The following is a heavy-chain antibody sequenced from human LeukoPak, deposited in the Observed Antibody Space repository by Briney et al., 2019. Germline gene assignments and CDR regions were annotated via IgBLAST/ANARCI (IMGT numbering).Heavy chain of an antibody. Sequence: PPGGSLRLSCAASEFTFSSYSMNWVRQAPGKGLEWVSYITNSGNSKSYADSVKGRFTISRDNTKNSLYLQMNGLRAEDTAVYYCARTRSSGYLTFDNWGQGILVTVSS. J-gene: IGHJ4*02. CDR3: ARTRSSGYLTFDN. CDR1: EFTFSSYS. V-gene: IGHV3-48*01. CDR2: ITNSGNSK. D-gene: IGHD3-22*01.